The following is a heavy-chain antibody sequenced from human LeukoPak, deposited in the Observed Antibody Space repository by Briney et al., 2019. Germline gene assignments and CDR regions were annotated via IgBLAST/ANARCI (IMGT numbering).Heavy chain of an antibody. Sequence: KSSETLSLTCTVSGGSISSSSYYWGWIRQPPGKGLEWIGSIYYSGSTYYNPSLKSRVTISVDTSKNQFSLKLSSVTAADTAVYYCARTFRVLRFFGVYYFDYWGQGTLVTVSS. J-gene: IGHJ4*02. CDR2: IYYSGST. V-gene: IGHV4-39*07. CDR3: ARTFRVLRFFGVYYFDY. D-gene: IGHD3-3*01. CDR1: GGSISSSSYY.